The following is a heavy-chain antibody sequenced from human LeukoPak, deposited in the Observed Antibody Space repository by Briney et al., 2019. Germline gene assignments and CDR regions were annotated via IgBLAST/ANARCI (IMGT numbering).Heavy chain of an antibody. Sequence: ASVKVSCKASGGTFSSYAISWVRQAPGQGLEWMGRIIPILGIANYAQKFQGRVTITADKSTSTAYMELSSLRSEDTAVYYCARDRGYSSEGFDYWGQGTLVTVSS. CDR3: ARDRGYSSEGFDY. CDR1: GGTFSSYA. CDR2: IIPILGIA. J-gene: IGHJ4*02. D-gene: IGHD6-19*01. V-gene: IGHV1-69*04.